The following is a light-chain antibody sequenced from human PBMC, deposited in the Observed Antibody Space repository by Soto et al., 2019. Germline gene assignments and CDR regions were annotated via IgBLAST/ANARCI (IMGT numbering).Light chain of an antibody. CDR1: QSVSSN. V-gene: IGKV3-15*01. CDR3: QQYNHWPPIT. J-gene: IGKJ3*01. Sequence: EIVMTQSPATLSVSPGERATLSCRASQSVSSNLAWYQQKPGQAPRLLIYGASTRATGIPARFSGSGSGTEFTHTISSLQSEDFAVSYCQQYNHWPPITFGPGTKVDIK. CDR2: GAS.